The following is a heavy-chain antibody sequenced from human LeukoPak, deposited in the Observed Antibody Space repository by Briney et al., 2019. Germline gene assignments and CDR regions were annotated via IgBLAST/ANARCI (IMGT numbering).Heavy chain of an antibody. J-gene: IGHJ4*02. CDR2: IYPGDSAT. V-gene: IGHV5-51*01. CDR1: GHNFAAFW. D-gene: IGHD3-10*01. Sequence: TGESLKISCQGSGHNFAAFWIGWVRQKPGKGLEWMGIIYPGDSATRYSPSFQGQVTISVAKSISTAYLQWNSLKASDTAIYYCVRHKCPTSPRGYLDSWGQGSLVTVSS. CDR3: VRHKCPTSPRGYLDS.